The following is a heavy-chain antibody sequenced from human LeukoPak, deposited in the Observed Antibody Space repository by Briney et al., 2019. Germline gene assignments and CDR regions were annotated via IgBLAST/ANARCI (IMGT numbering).Heavy chain of an antibody. V-gene: IGHV1-46*01. CDR2: INPTGGST. J-gene: IGHJ5*02. D-gene: IGHD1-26*01. Sequence: GASVKLSCKVSGYTFTSYYMHWVRQAPGQGLEWMVLINPTGGSTGYAQKFQGRVTMTRDMSTSTDYMELSSLRSEDTAIYYCARDNSVGDNAWWFDPWGQGTLVTVSS. CDR3: ARDNSVGDNAWWFDP. CDR1: GYTFTSYY.